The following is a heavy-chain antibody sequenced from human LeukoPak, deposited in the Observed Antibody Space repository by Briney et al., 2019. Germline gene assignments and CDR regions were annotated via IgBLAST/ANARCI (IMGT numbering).Heavy chain of an antibody. V-gene: IGHV4-59*13. CDR2: IYYNGHT. D-gene: IGHD3-10*01. Sequence: SETLSLTCTVSGGSIGTFYWSWIRQSPGKGLEWIGYIYYNGHTNYNPSLKSRVTISVETSKNQFSLKLKSVTAADTAVYYCARGGYYGSGNDFRFDPWGQGTLVTVSS. CDR1: GGSIGTFY. J-gene: IGHJ5*02. CDR3: ARGGYYGSGNDFRFDP.